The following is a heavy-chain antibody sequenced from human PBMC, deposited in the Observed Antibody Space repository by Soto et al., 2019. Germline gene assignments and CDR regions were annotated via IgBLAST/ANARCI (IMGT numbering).Heavy chain of an antibody. D-gene: IGHD6-13*01. CDR1: GYTFTSYG. CDR2: ISGYNGKT. Sequence: QVQLVQSGAEAKKPGASVKVSCKASGYTFTSYGITWVRQAPGQGLEWMGWISGYNGKTNYAQMLQGRVTMTTDTTTSTAYMELRSLRSDDTAVYYCAQQTLGMYSFDYWGQGTQVTGSS. V-gene: IGHV1-18*01. J-gene: IGHJ4*02. CDR3: AQQTLGMYSFDY.